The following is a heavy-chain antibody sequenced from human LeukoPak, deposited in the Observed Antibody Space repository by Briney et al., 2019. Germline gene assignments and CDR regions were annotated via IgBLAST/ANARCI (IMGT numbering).Heavy chain of an antibody. J-gene: IGHJ6*03. CDR1: GYTFTSYD. CDR3: ARAQGGDWSTTVTVYYYYYMDV. Sequence: GASVKVSCKASGYTFTSYDINWVRQATGQGLEWMGWMNPNSGNTGYAQKFQGRVTITRNTSISTAYMELSSLRSEDTAVYYCARAQGGDWSTTVTVYYYYYMDVWGKGTTVTVSS. CDR2: MNPNSGNT. V-gene: IGHV1-8*03. D-gene: IGHD4-17*01.